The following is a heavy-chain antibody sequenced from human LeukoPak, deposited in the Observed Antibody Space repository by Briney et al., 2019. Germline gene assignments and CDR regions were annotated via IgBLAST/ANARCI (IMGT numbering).Heavy chain of an antibody. CDR2: ISDDGTRK. CDR3: ARAFGY. J-gene: IGHJ4*02. Sequence: GGSLRLSCAASGFTFSSYGIHWVRLAPGKGLEWVAVISDDGTRKYYAHSVQGRFAISRDNSRNTLYLQMNSLRAEDTAVYYCARAFGYWGQGTLVTVSS. CDR1: GFTFSSYG. V-gene: IGHV3-30*03.